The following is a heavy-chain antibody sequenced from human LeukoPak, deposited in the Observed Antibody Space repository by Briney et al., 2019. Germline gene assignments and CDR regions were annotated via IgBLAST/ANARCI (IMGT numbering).Heavy chain of an antibody. Sequence: SETLSLTCTVSGGSISSSSYYWGWIRQPPGKGLEWIGSIYYSGSTYYNPSLKSRVAISVDTSKNQFSLKLSSVTAADTAVYYCARHDGLRYSRYYYYYMDVWGKGTTVTVSS. V-gene: IGHV4-39*01. J-gene: IGHJ6*03. D-gene: IGHD3-9*01. CDR2: IYYSGST. CDR1: GGSISSSSYY. CDR3: ARHDGLRYSRYYYYYMDV.